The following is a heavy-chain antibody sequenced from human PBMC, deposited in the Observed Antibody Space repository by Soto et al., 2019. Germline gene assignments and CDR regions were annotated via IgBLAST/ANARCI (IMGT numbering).Heavy chain of an antibody. CDR1: GGSINSGGYY. CDR2: IYNSGST. V-gene: IGHV4-31*03. D-gene: IGHD3-10*01. Sequence: QVQLQESGPGLVKPSQTLSLTCTVSGGSINSGGYYWSWIRQHPGKGLEWIGYIYNSGSTYYNPSLKRRITISLDTSKNQFSLKLSSVTVADTAVYYCAREEVAYYGSGSYNWFDPWGQGTLVTVSS. J-gene: IGHJ5*02. CDR3: AREEVAYYGSGSYNWFDP.